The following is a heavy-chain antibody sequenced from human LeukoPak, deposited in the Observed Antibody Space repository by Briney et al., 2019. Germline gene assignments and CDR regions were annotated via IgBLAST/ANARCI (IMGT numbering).Heavy chain of an antibody. CDR1: GLTVSSY. Sequence: GGSLRLSCAASGLTVSSYMSWVRQAPGKGLEWVSVIYSVGSIYYADSVKGRFTISRDKSKNTLYLQMNSLRAEDTAVYYCARPPYCGVDYWGQGTLVTVSS. D-gene: IGHD1-26*01. V-gene: IGHV3-66*04. CDR3: ARPPYCGVDY. J-gene: IGHJ4*02. CDR2: IYSVGSI.